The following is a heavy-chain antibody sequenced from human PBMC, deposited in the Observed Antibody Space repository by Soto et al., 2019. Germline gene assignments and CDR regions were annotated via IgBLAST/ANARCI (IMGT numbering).Heavy chain of an antibody. Sequence: SETLSLTCTVSGGSVSSGDYYWSWIREPPGKGLEWIGNMYYSGSTNYNPSLKSRATISVDTSKHQFSLKVSSATAADTAVYYCARIPVDPSMTYCFDPWGQAPLVTVS. CDR1: GGSVSSGDYY. CDR3: ARIPVDPSMTYCFDP. J-gene: IGHJ5*02. CDR2: MYYSGST. D-gene: IGHD5-18*01. V-gene: IGHV4-61*08.